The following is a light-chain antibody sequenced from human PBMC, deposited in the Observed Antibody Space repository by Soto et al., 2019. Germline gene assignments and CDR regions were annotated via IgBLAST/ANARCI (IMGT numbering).Light chain of an antibody. J-gene: IGKJ3*01. V-gene: IGKV1-39*01. CDR1: QSISNY. CDR2: GAS. Sequence: DIQMTQSPSSLSASVGDRVTITCRASQSISNYLNWYQQKPGKAPKLLIFGASNLQNGVPSRFSGSGSGTDFTLTISSLQPEDFATYYCQESYNTLTFTLGPGTKVDIK. CDR3: QESYNTLTFT.